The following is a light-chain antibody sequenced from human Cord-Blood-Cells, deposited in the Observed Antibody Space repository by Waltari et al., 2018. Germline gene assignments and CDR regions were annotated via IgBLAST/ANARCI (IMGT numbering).Light chain of an antibody. J-gene: IGLJ3*02. V-gene: IGLV8-61*01. CDR2: STN. Sequence: QTVVTQEPSFSVSPGGTVTLTCGLSSGSVSTSYYPSWYQQTPGQAPRTLTYSTNTRSSVVPDRFSGSILGNKAALTSTGAQADDESDYYCVLYMGSGIWVFGGGTKLTVL. CDR1: SGSVSTSYY. CDR3: VLYMGSGIWV.